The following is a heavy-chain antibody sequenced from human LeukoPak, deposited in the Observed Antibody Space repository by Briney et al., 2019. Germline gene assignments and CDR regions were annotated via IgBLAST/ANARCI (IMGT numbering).Heavy chain of an antibody. CDR3: AKLMGSLDAWGSFRFSFDS. J-gene: IGHJ4*02. D-gene: IGHD3-16*02. Sequence: GGSLRLSCAASGFTFSSYAMSWVRLAQGKGLDWVSTISGSGGSLYYADSVRGRFTISRDNSKNTLYLQMNSLRAEDTAVYYCAKLMGSLDAWGSFRFSFDSWGQGTLVTVSS. CDR1: GFTFSSYA. V-gene: IGHV3-23*01. CDR2: ISGSGGSL.